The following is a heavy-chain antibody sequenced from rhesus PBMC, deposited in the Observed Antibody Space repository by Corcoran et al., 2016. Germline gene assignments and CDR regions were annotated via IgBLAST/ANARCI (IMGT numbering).Heavy chain of an antibody. Sequence: QVQLVQSGAEIKQPGASVKLSCKASGYTFTSYYMHWLRQAPGQGLEWIGLISPYNGNKSYAQNFQGRVTITTDMSTSTGYMELSSLRSEDTAVYYCTRASGWELQRGFDYWGQGVLVTVSS. CDR2: ISPYNGNK. J-gene: IGHJ4*01. V-gene: IGHV1-1*01. CDR3: TRASGWELQRGFDY. CDR1: GYTFTSYY. D-gene: IGHD1-44*02.